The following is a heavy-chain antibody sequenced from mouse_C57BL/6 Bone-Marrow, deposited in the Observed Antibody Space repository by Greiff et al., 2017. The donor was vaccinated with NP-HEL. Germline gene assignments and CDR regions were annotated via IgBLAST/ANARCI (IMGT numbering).Heavy chain of an antibody. CDR3: ARGIDYATWFAY. Sequence: EVKVVESGGDLVKPGGSLKLSCAASGFTFSSYGMSWVRQTPDKRLEWVATISSGGSYTYYPDSVKGRFTISRDNAKNTLYLQMSSLKSEDTAMYYCARGIDYATWFAYWGQGTLVTVSA. CDR2: ISSGGSYT. D-gene: IGHD2-4*01. CDR1: GFTFSSYG. V-gene: IGHV5-6*01. J-gene: IGHJ3*01.